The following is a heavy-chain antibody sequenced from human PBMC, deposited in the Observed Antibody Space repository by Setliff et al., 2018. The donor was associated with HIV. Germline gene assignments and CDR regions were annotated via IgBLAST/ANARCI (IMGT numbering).Heavy chain of an antibody. Sequence: PSETLSLTCTVSGGSISSNNYFWGWIRQHPGKGLEWIGYIYYSGSTYYNPSLKSRVTISVDTSKNQFSLKLSSVTAADTAVFYCARGTLYYYDTGGYSYFDYWGQGTLVTVSS. CDR2: IYYSGST. CDR1: GGSISSNNYF. CDR3: ARGTLYYYDTGGYSYFDY. J-gene: IGHJ4*02. V-gene: IGHV4-31*03. D-gene: IGHD3-22*01.